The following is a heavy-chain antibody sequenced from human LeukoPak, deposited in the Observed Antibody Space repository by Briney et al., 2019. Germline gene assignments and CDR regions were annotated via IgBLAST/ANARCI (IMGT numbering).Heavy chain of an antibody. CDR2: IYYIGTA. CDR1: GDSISIGDYR. J-gene: IGHJ4*02. V-gene: IGHV4-30-4*01. D-gene: IGHD4-23*01. Sequence: PSQTLSLTCSVSGDSISIGDYRWSWIRQSPGKGLEWIGYIYYIGTAYYNPSLRSRVALSAGTSKNQFSLKLNSVTVADSAVYYCARQTLRWYPFDYWGQGTLVTVSS. CDR3: ARQTLRWYPFDY.